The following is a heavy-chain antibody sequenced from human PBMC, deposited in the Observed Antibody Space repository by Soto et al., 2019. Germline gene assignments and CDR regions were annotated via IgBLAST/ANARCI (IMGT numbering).Heavy chain of an antibody. Sequence: QVQLVQSGAEVKKPGASVKVSCKASGYTFTSYGISWVRQAPGQGLEWMGWISAYNGNTNYAQKLQGRVTMTTDTATSAADRELRSLRADDTAGYYWARAKRLRRGGSYLGGCDYWGQGTLVTVSS. CDR1: GYTFTSYG. D-gene: IGHD1-26*01. CDR3: ARAKRLRRGGSYLGGCDY. V-gene: IGHV1-18*01. CDR2: ISAYNGNT. J-gene: IGHJ4*02.